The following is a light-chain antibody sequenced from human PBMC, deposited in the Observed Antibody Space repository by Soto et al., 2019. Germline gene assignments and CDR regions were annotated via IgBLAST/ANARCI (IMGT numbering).Light chain of an antibody. V-gene: IGLV2-14*01. CDR3: SSYTSSSTGV. CDR2: EVS. CDR1: SGDVGGYNY. Sequence: QSALTQPASVSGSPGQSITISCTGTSGDVGGYNYVSWYQQHPGKAPKIMIYEVSHRPSGVSNRFSGSKSGNTASLTISGLQAEDEADYYCSSYTSSSTGVFGGGTKLTVL. J-gene: IGLJ3*02.